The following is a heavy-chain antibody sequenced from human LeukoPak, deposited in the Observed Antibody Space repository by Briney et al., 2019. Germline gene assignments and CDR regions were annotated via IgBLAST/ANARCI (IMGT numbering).Heavy chain of an antibody. CDR2: IKQDGSEK. V-gene: IGHV3-7*01. CDR3: ARDMWDIVVVPAAIGLDY. D-gene: IGHD2-2*02. Sequence: GGSLRLSCAASGFTFSSYWMSWVRQAPGKGLEWVANIKQDGSEKYYVDSVKGRFTISRDNSKNTLYLQMNSLRAEDTAVYYCARDMWDIVVVPAAIGLDYWGQGTLVTVSS. J-gene: IGHJ4*02. CDR1: GFTFSSYW.